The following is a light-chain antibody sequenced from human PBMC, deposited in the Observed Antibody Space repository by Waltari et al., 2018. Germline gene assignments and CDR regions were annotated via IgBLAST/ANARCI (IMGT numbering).Light chain of an antibody. CDR1: SLRSYY. Sequence: SSELTQVPAVSVAMGQTVRITCPEDSLRSYYPSWYPQRPGQAPILVIYDKDNRPSGVPDRFSGSSSHNTASLTITGAQAEDEASYYCHSRDASGVGGSFGGGTKLTVL. V-gene: IGLV3-19*01. J-gene: IGLJ2*01. CDR3: HSRDASGVGGS. CDR2: DKD.